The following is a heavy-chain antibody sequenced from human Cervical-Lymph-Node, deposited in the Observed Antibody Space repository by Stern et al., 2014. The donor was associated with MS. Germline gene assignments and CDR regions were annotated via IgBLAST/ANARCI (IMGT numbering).Heavy chain of an antibody. Sequence: DQLVESGGAVVQSGRSLRLSCAASGFTFSSYGMHWVRQDPGKGLEWVTVISYDGNHKYYAASVKGRFTISRDNSKNTLHLQMNSVTPDDTAIYYCARDYEDTSMLFDHWGQGTLVTVSS. V-gene: IGHV3-30*03. D-gene: IGHD2-8*01. J-gene: IGHJ4*02. CDR3: ARDYEDTSMLFDH. CDR2: ISYDGNHK. CDR1: GFTFSSYG.